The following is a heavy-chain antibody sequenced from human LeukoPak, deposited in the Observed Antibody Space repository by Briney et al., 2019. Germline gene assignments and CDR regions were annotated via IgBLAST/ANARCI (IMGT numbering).Heavy chain of an antibody. D-gene: IGHD3-9*01. CDR1: GGSISSGYY. CDR2: IYHSGST. V-gene: IGHV4-38-2*02. Sequence: SQTLSLTCTVSGGSISSGYYWGWIRQPPGKGLEWIGSIYHSGSTYYNPSLKSRVTISVDTSKNQFSLKLSSVTAADTAVYYCARDLGDHYDILTGPNDWGQGTLVTVSS. J-gene: IGHJ4*02. CDR3: ARDLGDHYDILTGPND.